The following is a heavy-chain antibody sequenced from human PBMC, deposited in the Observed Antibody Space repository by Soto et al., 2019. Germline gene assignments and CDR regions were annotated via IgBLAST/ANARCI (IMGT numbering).Heavy chain of an antibody. Sequence: QVQLVQSGAEVKKPGASVKVSCKASGYTFTGYYMHWVRQAPGQGLEWMGWINPNSGGTNYAQKFQGWVTMTRDTSIRTAYMELSRLRSDDTAVYYCARDPRREPNDENWYFDLWGRGTLVTVSS. D-gene: IGHD1-1*01. CDR1: GYTFTGYY. CDR2: INPNSGGT. V-gene: IGHV1-2*04. J-gene: IGHJ2*01. CDR3: ARDPRREPNDENWYFDL.